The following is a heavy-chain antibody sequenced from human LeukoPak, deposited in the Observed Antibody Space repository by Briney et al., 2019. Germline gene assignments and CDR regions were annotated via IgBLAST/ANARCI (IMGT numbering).Heavy chain of an antibody. D-gene: IGHD3-9*01. V-gene: IGHV4-34*01. CDR1: GGSFSGYY. CDR2: INHSGST. CDR3: ARLRYFDWPSIGSGAFDI. J-gene: IGHJ3*02. Sequence: SETLSLTCAVYGGSFSGYYWSWIRQPPGKGLEWIGEINHSGSTNYNPSLKSRVTISVDTSKNQFSLKLSSVTAADTAVYYCARLRYFDWPSIGSGAFDIWGQGTMVTVSS.